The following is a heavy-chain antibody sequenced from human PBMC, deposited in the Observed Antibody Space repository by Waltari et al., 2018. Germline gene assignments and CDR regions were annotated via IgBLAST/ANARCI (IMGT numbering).Heavy chain of an antibody. CDR1: GFTFSSYA. Sequence: EVQLLESGGGLVQPGGSLRLSCAASGFTFSSYAMSWVRQAPGKGPEWVSAISGSGGSTYYADSVKGRFTISRDNSKNTLYLQMNSLRAEDTAVYYCAKVVPNILLWFGEFPGWFDPWGQGTLVTVSS. J-gene: IGHJ5*02. CDR3: AKVVPNILLWFGEFPGWFDP. V-gene: IGHV3-23*01. CDR2: ISGSGGST. D-gene: IGHD3-10*01.